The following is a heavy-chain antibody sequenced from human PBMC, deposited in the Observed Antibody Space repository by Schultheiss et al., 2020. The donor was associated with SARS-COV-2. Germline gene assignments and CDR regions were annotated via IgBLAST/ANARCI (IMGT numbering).Heavy chain of an antibody. CDR2: ISGSGGST. Sequence: GGSLRLSCAASGFTFSSYSMNWVRQAPGKGLEWVSVISGSGGSTYYADPVKGRFTISRDNSKNTLYLQMNSLRAEDTAVYYCAKSVGIAAAGIFDYWGQGTLVTVSS. D-gene: IGHD6-13*01. V-gene: IGHV3-23*01. CDR3: AKSVGIAAAGIFDY. J-gene: IGHJ4*02. CDR1: GFTFSSYS.